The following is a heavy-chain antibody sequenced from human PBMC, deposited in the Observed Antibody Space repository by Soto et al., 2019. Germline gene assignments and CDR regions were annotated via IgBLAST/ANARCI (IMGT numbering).Heavy chain of an antibody. Sequence: VQLLESGGDLVQPGGSLRLSCVASGFILNNYAMSWVRQAPGKGLEWVSTIGGTDGDSDGVPWYEDSVKGRFTISRVSSANTLLRHRDNLRAEDSALYYCAKRGRNWGAFDFGGQGTTVVVSS. CDR1: GFILNNYA. J-gene: IGHJ3*01. V-gene: IGHV3-23*01. CDR2: IGGTDGDSDGVP. D-gene: IGHD7-27*01. CDR3: AKRGRNWGAFDF.